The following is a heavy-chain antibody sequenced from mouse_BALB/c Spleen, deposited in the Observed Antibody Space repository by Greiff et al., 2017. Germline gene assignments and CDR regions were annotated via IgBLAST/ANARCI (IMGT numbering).Heavy chain of an antibody. CDR2: ISYDGSN. J-gene: IGHJ2*01. CDR3: ARVTTVGFDY. V-gene: IGHV3-6*02. D-gene: IGHD1-1*01. Sequence: EVKLEESGPGLVKPSQSLSLTCSVTGYSITSGYYWNWIRQFPGNKLEWMGYISYDGSNNYNPSLKNRISITRDTSKNQFFLKLNSVTTEDTATYYCARVTTVGFDYWGQGTTLTVSS. CDR1: GYSITSGYY.